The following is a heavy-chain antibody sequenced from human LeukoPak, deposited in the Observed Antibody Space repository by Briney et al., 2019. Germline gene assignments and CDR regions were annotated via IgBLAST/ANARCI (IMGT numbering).Heavy chain of an antibody. CDR2: ISSSSSYI. CDR1: GFTFSSYS. D-gene: IGHD3-22*01. CDR3: ARDRSRIVVGTSDY. Sequence: GGSLRLSCAAPGFTFSSYSMNWVRQAPGKGLEWVSSISSSSSYIYYADSVKGRFTISRDNAKNSLYLQMNSLKAEDTAVYYCARDRSRIVVGTSDYWGQRTLVTVSS. V-gene: IGHV3-21*01. J-gene: IGHJ4*02.